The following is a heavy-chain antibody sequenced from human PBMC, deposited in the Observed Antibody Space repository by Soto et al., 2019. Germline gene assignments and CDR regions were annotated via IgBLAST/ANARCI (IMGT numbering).Heavy chain of an antibody. Sequence: PGGSLRLSCAASGFTFSTYSMNWVRQAPGKGLEWISYISSSSNTIYYADSVKGRFTISRDNAKNSLYLQMNSLRAEDTAVYYCALGAGPLGGQGTLVTVSS. CDR2: ISSSSNTI. CDR1: GFTFSTYS. CDR3: ALGAGPL. V-gene: IGHV3-48*01. D-gene: IGHD1-26*01. J-gene: IGHJ4*02.